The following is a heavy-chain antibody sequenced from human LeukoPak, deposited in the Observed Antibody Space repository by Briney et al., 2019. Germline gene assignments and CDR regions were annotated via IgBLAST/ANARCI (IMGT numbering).Heavy chain of an antibody. D-gene: IGHD3-3*01. J-gene: IGHJ4*01. CDR1: GDSVSSGNYY. V-gene: IGHV4-61*09. Sequence: PSETLSLTCTVSGDSVSSGNYYWSWIRQPAGKGLEYIGHIYTSGSTNYNPSLKSRVTISVDTSKNQFSLKLISVTAADTAVYYCARVVIWSGYCFDSWGLGTLVTVPS. CDR2: IYTSGST. CDR3: ARVVIWSGYCFDS.